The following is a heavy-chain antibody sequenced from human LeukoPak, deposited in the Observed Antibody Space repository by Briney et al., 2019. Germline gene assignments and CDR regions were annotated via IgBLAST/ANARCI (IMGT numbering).Heavy chain of an antibody. CDR1: GFTISSYE. D-gene: IGHD6-6*01. CDR2: ISSSGSTI. CDR3: ARRYELAALPVDY. J-gene: IGHJ4*02. Sequence: GGSPRLSCAASGFTISSYEMNWVRQAPGKGLEWVSYISSSGSTIYYADSVKRRFTISRDNAKNSLYLQMNSLRAEDTAVYYCARRYELAALPVDYWGQGTLVTVSS. V-gene: IGHV3-48*03.